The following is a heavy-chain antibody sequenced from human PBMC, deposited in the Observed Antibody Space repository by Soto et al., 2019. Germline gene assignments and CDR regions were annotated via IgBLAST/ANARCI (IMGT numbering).Heavy chain of an antibody. CDR3: ARDLAVAGSGPDY. V-gene: IGHV3-30-3*01. Sequence: QVQVVESGGGVVQPGRSLRLSCTVSGFTFSNYAMHWVRQAPGKGLEWVADISSDGNNKYYADSVKGRFTISRDNSKNTLYLQMNSLRNEDTAVYYCARDLAVAGSGPDYWGQGTLVTVSS. CDR2: ISSDGNNK. D-gene: IGHD6-19*01. CDR1: GFTFSNYA. J-gene: IGHJ4*02.